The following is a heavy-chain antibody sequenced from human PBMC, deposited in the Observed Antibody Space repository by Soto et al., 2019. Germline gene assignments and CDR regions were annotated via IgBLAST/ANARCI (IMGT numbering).Heavy chain of an antibody. CDR3: ARGGSSWSAEYYQH. CDR1: GYIFTNYG. V-gene: IGHV1-18*01. J-gene: IGHJ1*01. CDR2: ISGYNGNT. Sequence: QVRLVQSGAEVKKPGASVKVSCKASGYIFTNYGIIWVRQAPGQGPEWMGWISGYNGNTKYAQTVQGRVTMTTDTSTSTAYMELRSLRSDDTAVYYCARGGSSWSAEYYQHWGQGTLVVVSS. D-gene: IGHD6-13*01.